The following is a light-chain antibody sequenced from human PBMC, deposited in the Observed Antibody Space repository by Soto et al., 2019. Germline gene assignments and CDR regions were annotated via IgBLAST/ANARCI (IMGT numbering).Light chain of an antibody. CDR1: QSLSGN. J-gene: IGKJ5*01. CDR2: RAS. V-gene: IGKV3-15*01. CDR3: QQYNNWPPIT. Sequence: EIVMTQSPATLAGSPWETVTLSCRASQSLSGNLAWYQQKPGQAPRLLIFRASTRATGVPARFSGRGSGTEFTLTISGLQSEDFAVYYCQQYNNWPPITFGQGTRLEIK.